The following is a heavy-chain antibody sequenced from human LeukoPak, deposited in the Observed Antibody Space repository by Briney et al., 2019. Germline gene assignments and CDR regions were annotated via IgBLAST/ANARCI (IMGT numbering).Heavy chain of an antibody. CDR3: ARSIDYGGNSDSFYYYYGMDV. CDR2: INHSGST. J-gene: IGHJ6*02. D-gene: IGHD4-23*01. Sequence: PSETLSLTCTVSGGSISSSNYYWSWIRQHPGKGLEWIGEINHSGSTNYNPSLKSRVTISVDTSKNQFSLKLSSVTAADTAVYYCARSIDYGGNSDSFYYYYGMDVWGQGTTVTVSS. V-gene: IGHV4-39*07. CDR1: GGSISSSNYY.